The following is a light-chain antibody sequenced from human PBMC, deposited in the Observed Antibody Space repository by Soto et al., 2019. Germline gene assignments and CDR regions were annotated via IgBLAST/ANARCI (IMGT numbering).Light chain of an antibody. CDR3: QQRSTWRT. CDR2: DAS. CDR1: QSVSSY. Sequence: EIVLTQSPATLSLSPGERATLSCRASQSVSSYLAWYQQKPGQAPRLLIYDASKRATGIPARFTGSGFGTDYTLTISSLEPEDFAVYYCQQRSTWRTFGQGTKGDIK. J-gene: IGKJ1*01. V-gene: IGKV3-11*01.